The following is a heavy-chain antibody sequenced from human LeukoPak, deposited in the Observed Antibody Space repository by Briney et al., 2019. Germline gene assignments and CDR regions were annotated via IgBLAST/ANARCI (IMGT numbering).Heavy chain of an antibody. J-gene: IGHJ6*02. D-gene: IGHD2-2*01. V-gene: IGHV3-30*18. Sequence: GGSLRLSCAASGFTFSSYGMHWVRQAPGKGLEWVAVISYDGSNKYYADSVKGRFTISRDNSKNTLYLQMSSLRAEDTAVYYCAKDRGYCSSTSCSYYYYGMDVWGQGTTVTVSS. CDR1: GFTFSSYG. CDR3: AKDRGYCSSTSCSYYYYGMDV. CDR2: ISYDGSNK.